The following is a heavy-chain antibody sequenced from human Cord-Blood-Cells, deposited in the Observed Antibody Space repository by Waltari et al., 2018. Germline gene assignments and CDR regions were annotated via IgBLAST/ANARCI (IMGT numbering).Heavy chain of an antibody. J-gene: IGHJ3*02. CDR3: ARGRYCSSTSCYTNAFDI. Sequence: QVQLQQWGAGLLKTSETLSLTCAVYGGSFSGSYWRWTRQLPGKGLEWIGEINHSGSTNYNPSLKRRVTISVDTSKNQFSLKLSSVTAADTAVYYCARGRYCSSTSCYTNAFDIWGQGTMVTVSS. V-gene: IGHV4-34*01. CDR1: GGSFSGSY. D-gene: IGHD2-2*01. CDR2: INHSGST.